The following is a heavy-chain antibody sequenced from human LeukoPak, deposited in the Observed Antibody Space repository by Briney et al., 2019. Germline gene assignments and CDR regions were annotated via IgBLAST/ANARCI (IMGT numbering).Heavy chain of an antibody. D-gene: IGHD6-13*01. CDR2: ISPSGGST. Sequence: ASVKVSCKAFGYTFTSNYMHWVRQAPGQGPEWMGVISPSGGSTTYAQKFQGRVTLTRDMSTSTVYLELSSLRSEDTAVYYCARVSIAAAGTFYYYYYMDVWGKGTTVTVSS. CDR3: ARVSIAAAGTFYYYYYMDV. CDR1: GYTFTSNY. V-gene: IGHV1-46*01. J-gene: IGHJ6*03.